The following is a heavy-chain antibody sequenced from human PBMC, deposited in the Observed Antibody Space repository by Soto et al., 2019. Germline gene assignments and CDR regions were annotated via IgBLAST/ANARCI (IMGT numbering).Heavy chain of an antibody. J-gene: IGHJ6*03. CDR3: ARATSYYYYMDV. V-gene: IGHV1-18*01. Sequence: ASVKVSCKASGYTFTSYGISWVRQAPGQGLEWMGWISAYDGNTNYAQKLQGRVTMTTDTSTSTAYMELRSLRSDDTAVYYCARATSYYYYMDVWGKGTTVTVSS. CDR2: ISAYDGNT. CDR1: GYTFTSYG.